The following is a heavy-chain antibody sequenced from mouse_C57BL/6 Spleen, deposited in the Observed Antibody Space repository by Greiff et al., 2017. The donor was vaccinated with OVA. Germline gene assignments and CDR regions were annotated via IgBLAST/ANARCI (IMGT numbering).Heavy chain of an antibody. CDR1: GYTFTSYW. CDR2: IDPSDSYT. CDR3: ARRGFEAMDY. V-gene: IGHV1-69*01. J-gene: IGHJ4*01. Sequence: VQLKQPGAELVMPGASVKLSCKASGYTFTSYWMHWVKQRPGQGLEWIGEIDPSDSYTNYNQKFKGKSTLTVDKSSSTAYMQLSSLTSEDSAVYYCARRGFEAMDYWGQGTSVTVSS.